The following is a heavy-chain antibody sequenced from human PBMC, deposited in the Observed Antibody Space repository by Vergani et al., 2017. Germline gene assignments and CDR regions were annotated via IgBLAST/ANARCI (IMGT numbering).Heavy chain of an antibody. J-gene: IGHJ4*02. D-gene: IGHD3-9*01. V-gene: IGHV1-46*03. CDR1: GYTFSNYY. Sequence: QVQVVQSGAEVKKSGASVTVSCKTSGYTFSNYYMHWARQAPGQGLEWMGIINPSGGHTNYAQKFQGRVTMTRDTSTSTVYMELSSLRSEDTAIYYCARGDYGILTGYRYWGQGTLVTVSA. CDR3: ARGDYGILTGYRY. CDR2: INPSGGHT.